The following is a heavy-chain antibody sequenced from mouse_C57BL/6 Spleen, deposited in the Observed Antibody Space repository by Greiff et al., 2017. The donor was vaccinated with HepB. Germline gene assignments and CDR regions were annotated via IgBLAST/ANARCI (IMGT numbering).Heavy chain of an antibody. CDR1: GYTFTSYD. D-gene: IGHD4-1*01. J-gene: IGHJ1*03. V-gene: IGHV1-85*01. CDR3: AREDWEPYWYCDV. CDR2: IYPSDGST. Sequence: VQLVESGPELVKPGASVKLSCKASGYTFTSYDINWVKQRPGQGLEWIGWIYPSDGSTKYNEKFKGKATLTVDTSSSTAYMQLHSLTSEDSAVYFCAREDWEPYWYCDVWGTGTTVTVSA.